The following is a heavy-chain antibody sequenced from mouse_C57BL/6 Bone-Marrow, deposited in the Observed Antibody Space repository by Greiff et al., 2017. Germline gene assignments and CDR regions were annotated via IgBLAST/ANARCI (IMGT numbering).Heavy chain of an antibody. Sequence: VMLVESGAELGRPGASVKLSCKASGYTFTDYYINWVKQRPGQGLEWIARIYPGSGNTYYNEKFKGKATLTAEKSSSTAYMQLSSLTSEDSAVYFCARSYDTDYWGQGTTLTVSS. CDR2: IYPGSGNT. CDR1: GYTFTDYY. CDR3: ARSYDTDY. V-gene: IGHV1-76*01. J-gene: IGHJ2*01. D-gene: IGHD2-12*01.